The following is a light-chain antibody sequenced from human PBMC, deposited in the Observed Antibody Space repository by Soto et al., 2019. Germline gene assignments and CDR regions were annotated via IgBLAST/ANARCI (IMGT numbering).Light chain of an antibody. CDR1: SSDVRGYNY. Sequence: QSVLTQPASVSGSPGQSITISCTGTSSDVRGYNYVSWYQHHPGKAPKLMIYDVSSRPSGVSNRFSGSKSGNTASLTISGLQAEDEADYYCSSYTSSRTLVFGTGTKVTVL. J-gene: IGLJ1*01. CDR2: DVS. V-gene: IGLV2-14*03. CDR3: SSYTSSRTLV.